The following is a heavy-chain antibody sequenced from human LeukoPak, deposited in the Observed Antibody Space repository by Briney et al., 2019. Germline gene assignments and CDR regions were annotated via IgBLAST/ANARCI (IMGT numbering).Heavy chain of an antibody. CDR2: ISYDGSNK. CDR1: GFTFSSYG. D-gene: IGHD4-17*01. J-gene: IGHJ4*02. CDR3: AKETGYGDYGVHNDY. V-gene: IGHV3-30*18. Sequence: GGSLRLSCAASGFTFSSYGMHWVRQAPGKALEWVAVISYDGSNKYYADSVKGRFTISRDNSKNTLYLQTNSLRAEDTAVYYCAKETGYGDYGVHNDYWGQGTLVTVSS.